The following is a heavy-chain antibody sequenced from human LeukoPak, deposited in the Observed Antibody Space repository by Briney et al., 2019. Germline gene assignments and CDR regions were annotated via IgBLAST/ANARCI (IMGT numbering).Heavy chain of an antibody. V-gene: IGHV7-4-1*02. J-gene: IGHJ5*02. CDR2: INTNTGNP. CDR3: ARAGTTLTRYWFDP. D-gene: IGHD1-14*01. CDR1: GYTFTSYA. Sequence: GASVKVSCKASGYTFTSYAMNWVRQAPGQGLEWMGWINTNTGNPTYAQGFTGRFVFSLDTSVSTAYLQISSLKAEDTAVYYCARAGTTLTRYWFDPWGQGTLVTVSS.